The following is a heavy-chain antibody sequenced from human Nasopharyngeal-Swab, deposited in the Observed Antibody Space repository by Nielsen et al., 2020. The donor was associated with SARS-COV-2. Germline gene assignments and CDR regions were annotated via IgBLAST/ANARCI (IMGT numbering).Heavy chain of an antibody. CDR1: GYSFNNNW. D-gene: IGHD2-21*02. J-gene: IGHJ4*03. V-gene: IGHV5-51*01. CDR3: ARLPPNCGGDCYFDY. Sequence: GESLKISCRASGYSFNNNWIGWVRQMPGKGLEFIGIIYPSDSDTRYSPPFQGQVTISADKSITTAYLQWSSLKASDAAMYCCARLPPNCGGDCYFDYWGQGTPVTVSS. CDR2: IYPSDSDT.